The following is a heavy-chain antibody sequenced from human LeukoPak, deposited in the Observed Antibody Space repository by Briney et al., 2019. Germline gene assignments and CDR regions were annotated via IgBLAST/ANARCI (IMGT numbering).Heavy chain of an antibody. CDR3: ARGTYYYDSSGSAYFDY. J-gene: IGHJ4*02. D-gene: IGHD3-22*01. V-gene: IGHV4-4*07. Sequence: SETLSLTCSVSGGSISSYYWSWIRQPAGKGLEWIGRIYTSGSTNYNPSLKSRVTISVDTSKNQFSLKLSSVTAADTAVYYCARGTYYYDSSGSAYFDYWGQGTLVTVSS. CDR1: GGSISSYY. CDR2: IYTSGST.